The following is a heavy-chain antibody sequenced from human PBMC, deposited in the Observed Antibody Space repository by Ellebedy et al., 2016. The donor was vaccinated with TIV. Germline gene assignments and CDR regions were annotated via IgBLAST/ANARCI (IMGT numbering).Heavy chain of an antibody. CDR1: GGSVSSGSYY. CDR3: ARVGYSGYDWPY. Sequence: SETLSLTCTVSGGSVSSGSYYWGWIRQPPGKGLEWIGYIYYSGSTYYTPSLKSRVTISVDTSKNQFSLKMNSVTAADTAVYYCARVGYSGYDWPYWGQGTLVTVSS. V-gene: IGHV4-61*01. CDR2: IYYSGST. D-gene: IGHD5-12*01. J-gene: IGHJ4*02.